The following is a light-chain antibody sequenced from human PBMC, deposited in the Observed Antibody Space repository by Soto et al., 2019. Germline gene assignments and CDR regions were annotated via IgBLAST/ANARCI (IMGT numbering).Light chain of an antibody. J-gene: IGKJ1*01. CDR2: GAS. Sequence: IVLTQSPGTVSLSPGEIATLSCMASQSVSSSYLAWYQQKPGQAPRLLIYGASSRATGIPDRFSGSGSGTDFTLTISRLEPEDFAVYYCQQYGSSPETFGQGTKVDIK. V-gene: IGKV3-20*01. CDR1: QSVSSSY. CDR3: QQYGSSPET.